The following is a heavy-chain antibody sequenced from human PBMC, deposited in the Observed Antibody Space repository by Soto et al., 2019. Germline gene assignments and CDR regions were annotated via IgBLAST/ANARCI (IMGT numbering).Heavy chain of an antibody. CDR3: ATTAEPKWELPGY. V-gene: IGHV1-24*01. Sequence: ASVKVSCKASGYTFTSYDINWVRQAPGKGLEWMGGFDPEDGETIYAQKFQGRVTMTEDTSTDTAYMELSSLRSEDTAVYYCATTAEPKWELPGYWGQGTLVTVSS. D-gene: IGHD1-26*01. CDR2: FDPEDGET. CDR1: GYTFTSYD. J-gene: IGHJ4*02.